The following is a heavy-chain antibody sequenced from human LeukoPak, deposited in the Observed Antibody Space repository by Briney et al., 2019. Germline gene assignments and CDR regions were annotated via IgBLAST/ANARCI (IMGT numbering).Heavy chain of an antibody. CDR1: GFTFSTYT. V-gene: IGHV4-34*01. Sequence: GSLRLSCAASGFTFSTYTMNWVRQAPGKGLEWIGEINHSGSTNYSPSLKSRVTISVDTSKKQFSLKLSSVTAADTAVYYCARHYFSTLTTLLRGVKKQKSRFDPWGQGTLVTVSS. J-gene: IGHJ5*02. CDR2: INHSGST. CDR3: ARHYFSTLTTLLRGVKKQKSRFDP. D-gene: IGHD4-17*01.